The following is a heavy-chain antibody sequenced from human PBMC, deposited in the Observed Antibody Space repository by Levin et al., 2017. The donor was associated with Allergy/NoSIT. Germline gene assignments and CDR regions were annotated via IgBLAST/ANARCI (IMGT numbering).Heavy chain of an antibody. CDR1: GDSISDHF. D-gene: IGHD3-22*01. J-gene: IGHJ2*01. V-gene: IGHV4-4*07. CDR2: IYSGGSA. Sequence: SETLSLTCTVSGDSISDHFWSWVRQPAGKGLEWIGRIYSGGSANYNPSLKSRVLMSVDTSKKQFSLKLSSVTAADTAMYYCARETPPYYYDSSLDLWGRGTLVTVSS. CDR3: ARETPPYYYDSSLDL.